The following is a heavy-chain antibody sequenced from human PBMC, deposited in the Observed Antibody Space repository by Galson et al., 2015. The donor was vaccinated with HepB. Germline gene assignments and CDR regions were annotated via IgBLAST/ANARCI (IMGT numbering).Heavy chain of an antibody. CDR2: IYSGGST. V-gene: IGHV3-53*04. Sequence: SLRLSCAASGFTVSSNYMSWVRQAPGKGLEWVSVIYSGGSTYYADSVKGRFTISRHNSKNTLYLQMNSLRAEDTAVYYCARERRDGYNYGYFDYWGQGTLVTVSS. D-gene: IGHD5-24*01. J-gene: IGHJ4*02. CDR3: ARERRDGYNYGYFDY. CDR1: GFTVSSNY.